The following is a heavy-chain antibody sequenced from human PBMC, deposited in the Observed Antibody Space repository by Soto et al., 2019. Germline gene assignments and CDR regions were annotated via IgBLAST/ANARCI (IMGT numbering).Heavy chain of an antibody. J-gene: IGHJ4*02. CDR3: VRRYDILTGYFGYFDY. CDR2: FYFGGGT. Sequence: SETLSLTCTASGGSISNNSYHWGWIRQPPGRGLEWTGTFYFGGGTNYNPSLKSRVTVSEDTSKNQFSLKLSSVTAADTAVYYCVRRYDILTGYFGYFDYWGQGIQLTVSS. D-gene: IGHD3-9*01. CDR1: GGSISNNSYH. V-gene: IGHV4-39*01.